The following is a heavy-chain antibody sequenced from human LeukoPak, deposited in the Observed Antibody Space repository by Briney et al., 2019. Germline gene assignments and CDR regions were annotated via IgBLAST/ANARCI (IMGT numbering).Heavy chain of an antibody. J-gene: IGHJ4*02. D-gene: IGHD5-18*01. Sequence: GSLRLSCAASGFTFSTYMNWVRQAPGKGLEWVSTVSDSSDVHYSDSVKGRFTISRDNARNSLYLQMNSLRDEDTAVYYCARDGLHTAHFDYWGQGTLVTVSS. V-gene: IGHV3-69-1*01. CDR1: GFTFSTY. CDR3: ARDGLHTAHFDY. CDR2: VSDSSDV.